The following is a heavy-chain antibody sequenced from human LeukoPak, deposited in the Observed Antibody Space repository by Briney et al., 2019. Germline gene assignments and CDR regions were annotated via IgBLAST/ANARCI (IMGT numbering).Heavy chain of an antibody. CDR1: GDSISTSNSY. Sequence: SETLSLTCTVSGDSISTSNSYWGWIRQPPGKGLEWIGSIYYSGSTYYNPSLKSRVTISVDTSKNQFSLKLSSVTAADTAVYYCARDSAFGSYCMDVWGKGTTVTVSS. J-gene: IGHJ6*03. CDR2: IYYSGST. D-gene: IGHD3-10*01. CDR3: ARDSAFGSYCMDV. V-gene: IGHV4-39*07.